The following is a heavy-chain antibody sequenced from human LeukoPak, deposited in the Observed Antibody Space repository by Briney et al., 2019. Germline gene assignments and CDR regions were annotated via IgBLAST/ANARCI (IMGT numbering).Heavy chain of an antibody. D-gene: IGHD3-10*02. V-gene: IGHV3-23*01. J-gene: IGHJ3*02. CDR3: ANGFVAVRASDI. CDR1: EFTFSSYS. CDR2: ISGSGGTT. Sequence: GGSLSLSCAASEFTFSSYSMSWVRQAPGKGLEWVSIISGSGGTTYYADSVKGRFTISRDNPKNTLYLQMNSLRAEDTAVYYCANGFVAVRASDIWGQGTMVTVSS.